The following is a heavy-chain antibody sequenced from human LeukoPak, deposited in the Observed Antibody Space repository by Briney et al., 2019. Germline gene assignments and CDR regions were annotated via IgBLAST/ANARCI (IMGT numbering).Heavy chain of an antibody. D-gene: IGHD3-10*01. CDR1: GFTFGDYA. V-gene: IGHV3-49*04. J-gene: IGHJ4*02. CDR3: RGSGFGESDPIDY. CDR2: IRSKAYGGTT. Sequence: TGGSLRLSCTASGFTFGDYAMSWVRQAPGKGLEWVGFIRSKAYGGTTEYAASVKGRFTISRDDSKSIAYLQMNSLKTEGTAVYYCRGSGFGESDPIDYWGQGTLVIVSS.